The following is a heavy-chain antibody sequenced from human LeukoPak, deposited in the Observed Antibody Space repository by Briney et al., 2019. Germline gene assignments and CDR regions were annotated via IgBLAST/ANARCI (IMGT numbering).Heavy chain of an antibody. CDR2: IYPGDSDT. CDR3: ARGSTSPANWFDP. V-gene: IGHV5-51*01. J-gene: IGHJ5*02. Sequence: GESLKISCKGSGYSFTSYWIGWVRQMPGKGLEWMGIIYPGDSDTIYSPSFQGKVTISADKSISNAYLQWSSLTASDTAMYYCARGSTSPANWFDPWGQGTLVTVSS. D-gene: IGHD2-2*01. CDR1: GYSFTSYW.